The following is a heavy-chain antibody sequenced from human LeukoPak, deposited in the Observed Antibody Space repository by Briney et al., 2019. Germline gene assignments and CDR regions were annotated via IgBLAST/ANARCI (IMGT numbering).Heavy chain of an antibody. CDR2: VYHTGSS. CDR1: GYSINSGYY. CDR3: ARHVDYDPFFDY. D-gene: IGHD4-17*01. V-gene: IGHV4-38-2*01. J-gene: IGHJ4*02. Sequence: SETLSLTCAVSGYSINSGYYWGWIRQSPGKGLEWIGSVYHTGSSYYNPSLKSRVTISVDTSKNQLSLNLNSVTAADTAVYYCARHVDYDPFFDYWGQGILVTVSS.